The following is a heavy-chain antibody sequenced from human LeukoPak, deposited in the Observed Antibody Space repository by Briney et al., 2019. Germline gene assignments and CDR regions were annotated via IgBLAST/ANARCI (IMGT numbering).Heavy chain of an antibody. D-gene: IGHD1-1*01. J-gene: IGHJ6*04. CDR3: TRLESGMDV. V-gene: IGHV3-73*01. CDR2: IKSKANNYAT. CDR1: GFAFSGSA. Sequence: GGSLRLSRAASGFAFSGSALHWVRQASGKGLEWVGRIKSKANNYATAYAASVNGRFTVSRDDSKNTAYLQMNSLKTEDTAVYYCTRLESGMDVWGSGITVTVSS.